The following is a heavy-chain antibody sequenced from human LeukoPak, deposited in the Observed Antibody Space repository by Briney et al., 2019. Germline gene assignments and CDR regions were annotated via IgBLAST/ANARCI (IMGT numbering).Heavy chain of an antibody. J-gene: IGHJ4*02. D-gene: IGHD6-13*01. Sequence: PSETLSLTCTVSGGSISSSSYYWGWIRQPPGKGLEWIGSTYYSGSTYYNPSLKSRVTISVDTSKNQFSLKLSSVTAADTAVYYCARLAAAGRFDYWGQGTLVTVSS. CDR1: GGSISSSSYY. V-gene: IGHV4-39*01. CDR2: TYYSGST. CDR3: ARLAAAGRFDY.